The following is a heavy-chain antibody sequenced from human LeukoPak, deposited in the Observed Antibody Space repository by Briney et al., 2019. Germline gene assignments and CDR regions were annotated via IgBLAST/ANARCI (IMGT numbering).Heavy chain of an antibody. CDR3: ARMSYYDRRGDNWFDP. D-gene: IGHD3-22*01. Sequence: GASVKVSCTASGYTFTGYYMHWVRQAPGQGLEWMGWMNPNSGNTGYAQKFQGRVTMTRDTSISTAYMELSSLRSEDTAVYYCARMSYYDRRGDNWFDPWGQGTLVIVSS. V-gene: IGHV1-8*02. CDR2: MNPNSGNT. J-gene: IGHJ5*02. CDR1: GYTFTGYY.